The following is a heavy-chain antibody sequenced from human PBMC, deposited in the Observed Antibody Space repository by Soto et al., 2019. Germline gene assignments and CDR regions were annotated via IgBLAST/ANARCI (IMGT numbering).Heavy chain of an antibody. CDR2: IIPILGIA. CDR3: ARDRVVEGDAFDI. Sequence: QVQLVQSGAEVKKPGSSVKVSCKASGGTFSSYTISWVRQAPGQGLEWMGRIIPILGIANYAQKFQGRVTITADKSTSTAYMELSSLRSEDTAVYYCARDRVVEGDAFDIWGQGTMVTVSS. J-gene: IGHJ3*02. D-gene: IGHD2-15*01. CDR1: GGTFSSYT. V-gene: IGHV1-69*08.